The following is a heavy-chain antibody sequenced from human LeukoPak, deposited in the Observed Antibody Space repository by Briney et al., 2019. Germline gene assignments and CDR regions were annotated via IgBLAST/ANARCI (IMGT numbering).Heavy chain of an antibody. CDR2: IYTSGST. D-gene: IGHD3-3*01. CDR1: GGSISSYY. J-gene: IGHJ5*02. CDR3: ARIDYDFWSGYFFRFDP. Sequence: SETLSLTCTVSGGSISSYYWSWIRQPAGKGLEWIGRIYTSGSTNYNPSLKSRVTMSVDTSKNQFSLKLSSVTAADTAVYYCARIDYDFWSGYFFRFDPWGQGTLVTVSS. V-gene: IGHV4-4*07.